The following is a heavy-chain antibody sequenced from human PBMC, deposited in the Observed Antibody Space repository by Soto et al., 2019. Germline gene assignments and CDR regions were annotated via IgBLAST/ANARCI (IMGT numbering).Heavy chain of an antibody. J-gene: IGHJ6*02. V-gene: IGHV1-69*12. CDR2: IMPVFPTP. Sequence: VQLEQSGPEVKKPGSSVKVSCKASGGTFSTSALSWVRQAPGQGLEWMGGIMPVFPTPDYAKKFQGRVTITADESTSTAYMELGGLTSDDTAVYYCARHKDRLQLGGNYYYILDVWGQGTAVTVSS. CDR3: ARHKDRLQLGGNYYYILDV. D-gene: IGHD5-12*01. CDR1: GGTFSTSA.